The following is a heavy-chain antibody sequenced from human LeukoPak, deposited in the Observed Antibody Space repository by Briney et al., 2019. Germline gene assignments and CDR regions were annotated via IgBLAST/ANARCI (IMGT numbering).Heavy chain of an antibody. CDR1: GYTLTELS. Sequence: GASVKVSCKVSGYTLTELSMHWVRQAPGKGLEWMGGFDPEDGETIYAQKFQGRVTMTEDTSTDTAYMELSSLRSEDTAVYYCARSPVERGAGDKGVWGYFDYWGQGTLVTVSS. CDR3: ARSPVERGAGDKGVWGYFDY. D-gene: IGHD1-26*01. V-gene: IGHV1-24*01. CDR2: FDPEDGET. J-gene: IGHJ4*02.